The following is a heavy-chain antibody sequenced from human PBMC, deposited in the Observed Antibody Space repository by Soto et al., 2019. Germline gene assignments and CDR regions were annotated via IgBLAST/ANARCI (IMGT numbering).Heavy chain of an antibody. Sequence: ASVKVSCTDSGYTYTIYGISWVRQAPGQGLEWMGWISAYNGNTNYAQKLQGRVTMTTDTSTSTAYMELRSLRSDDTAVYYCARDLTTVTTDYWGQGTLVTVSS. CDR1: GYTYTIYG. D-gene: IGHD4-17*01. CDR3: ARDLTTVTTDY. V-gene: IGHV1-18*01. J-gene: IGHJ4*02. CDR2: ISAYNGNT.